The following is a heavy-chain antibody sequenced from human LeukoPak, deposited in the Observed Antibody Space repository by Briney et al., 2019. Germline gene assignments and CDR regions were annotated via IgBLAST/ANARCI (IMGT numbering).Heavy chain of an antibody. CDR3: ARDNAYMLDY. J-gene: IGHJ4*02. CDR1: GGSFSGYY. CDR2: ISYDGSNK. V-gene: IGHV3-30-3*01. Sequence: LSLTCAVYGGSFSGYYWSWVRQAPGKGLEWVAVISYDGSNKYYADSVKGRFTVSRDNAKNTLYLEMNRLRAEDTAVYYCARDNAYMLDYWGQGTQVTVSS. D-gene: IGHD5-24*01.